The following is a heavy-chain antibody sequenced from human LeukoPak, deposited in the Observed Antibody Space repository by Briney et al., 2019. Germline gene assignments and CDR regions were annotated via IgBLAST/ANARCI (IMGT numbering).Heavy chain of an antibody. CDR2: VSNSGGDT. V-gene: IGHV3-23*01. CDR3: SKSLSSWYNY. Sequence: GGSLRLSCATSGFKFDNYAMSWVRQAPGKGLEWVATVSNSGGDTYYADSVMGRFTISRRNSQSTVYLQMNSLRVEDMALYYCSKSLSSWYNYWGQGTLVTVSS. D-gene: IGHD6-13*01. J-gene: IGHJ4*02. CDR1: GFKFDNYA.